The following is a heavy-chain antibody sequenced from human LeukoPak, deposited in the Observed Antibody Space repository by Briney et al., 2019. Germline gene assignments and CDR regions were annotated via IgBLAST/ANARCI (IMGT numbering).Heavy chain of an antibody. CDR2: IDNYGSDT. J-gene: IGHJ4*02. V-gene: IGHV3-74*03. D-gene: IGHD7-27*01. CDR3: ATGGPWGRYFDN. CDR1: GFTFSKFG. Sequence: GGSLRLSCAASGFTFSKFGMHWVRQAPGKGLVWVSHIDNYGSDTMYADSVKGRFTVSRDNAENTLYLQLNSLRAEDTAVYYCATGGPWGRYFDNWGQGTLVTVSS.